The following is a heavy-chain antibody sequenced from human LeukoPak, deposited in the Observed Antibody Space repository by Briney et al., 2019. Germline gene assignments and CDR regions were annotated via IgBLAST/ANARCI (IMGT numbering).Heavy chain of an antibody. CDR1: GGSISSYY. J-gene: IGHJ6*02. D-gene: IGHD1-14*01. CDR3: ARGKKETLLHSPERYYYYYGMDV. V-gene: IGHV4-4*07. CDR2: IYTSGST. Sequence: PSETLSLTCTVSGGSISSYYWSWIRQPAGKGLEWIGRIYTSGSTNYNPSLKSRVTMSVDTSKNQFSLKLSSVTAADTAVYYCARGKKETLLHSPERYYYYYGMDVWGQGTTVTVPS.